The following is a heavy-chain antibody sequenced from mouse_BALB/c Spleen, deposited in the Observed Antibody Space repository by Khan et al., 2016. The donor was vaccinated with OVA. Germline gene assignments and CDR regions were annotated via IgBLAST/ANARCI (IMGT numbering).Heavy chain of an antibody. CDR1: GYTFTTYY. CDR2: IYPGSFNT. D-gene: IGHD2-4*01. J-gene: IGHJ4*01. Sequence: QVQLQQSGPELVKPGASVRISCKASGYTFTTYYIHWVKQRPGQGLEWIGWIYPGSFNTNYNEKFKGKVTLTADKSSNTAYMQLSSLTSEDSAVXFCARDDCFVGDAMDYWGQGTSVTVSS. V-gene: IGHV1S56*01. CDR3: ARDDCFVGDAMDY.